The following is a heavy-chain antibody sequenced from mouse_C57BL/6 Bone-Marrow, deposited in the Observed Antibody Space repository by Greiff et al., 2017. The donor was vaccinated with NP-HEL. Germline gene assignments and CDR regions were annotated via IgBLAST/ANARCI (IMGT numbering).Heavy chain of an antibody. J-gene: IGHJ2*01. V-gene: IGHV1-55*01. D-gene: IGHD2-10*02. CDR2: IYPGSGST. CDR3: ARPVWSLNASDFDY. CDR1: GYTFTSYW. Sequence: VQLQQPGAELVKPGASVKMSCKASGYTFTSYWITWVKQRPGQGLEWIGDIYPGSGSTNYNEKFKSKATLTVDTSSSTAYMQLSSLTSEDSAVYYCARPVWSLNASDFDYWGQGTTLTVSS.